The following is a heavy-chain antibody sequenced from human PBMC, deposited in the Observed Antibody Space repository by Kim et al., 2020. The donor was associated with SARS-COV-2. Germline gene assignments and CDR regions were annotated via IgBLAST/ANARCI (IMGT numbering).Heavy chain of an antibody. J-gene: IGHJ6*02. Sequence: GGSLRLSCAASGFTFSSYAMSWVRQAQGKGLEWVSAISGSGGSTYYADSVKGRFTISRDNSKNTLYLQMNSLRAEDTAVYYCAKAEGYCSSTSCYTYYYYYGMDVWGQGTTVTVSS. D-gene: IGHD2-2*02. CDR3: AKAEGYCSSTSCYTYYYYYGMDV. CDR1: GFTFSSYA. V-gene: IGHV3-23*01. CDR2: ISGSGGST.